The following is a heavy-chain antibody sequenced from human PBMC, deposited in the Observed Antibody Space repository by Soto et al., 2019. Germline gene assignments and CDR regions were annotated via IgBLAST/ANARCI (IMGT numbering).Heavy chain of an antibody. D-gene: IGHD3-22*01. V-gene: IGHV2-70*01. CDR3: ARDKEDSSGYYPSFDY. J-gene: IGHJ4*02. Sequence: SLKTRLTISKDTSKNQVVLTMTNMDPVDTATYYCARDKEDSSGYYPSFDYWGQGTLVTVSS.